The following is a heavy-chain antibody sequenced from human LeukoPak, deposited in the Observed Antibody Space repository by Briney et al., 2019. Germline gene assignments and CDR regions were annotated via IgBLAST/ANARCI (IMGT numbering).Heavy chain of an antibody. CDR3: ARDKGTY. CDR1: GFTFSSYA. J-gene: IGHJ4*02. V-gene: IGHV3-21*05. CDR2: ISGSSSDI. Sequence: GGSLRLSCAGSGFTFSSYAMSWVRQAPGKGLEWVSYISGSSSDIYYADSVKGRFTISRDNAKNSVYLQMNSLRVEDTAIYYCARDKGTYWGQGTLVTVSS.